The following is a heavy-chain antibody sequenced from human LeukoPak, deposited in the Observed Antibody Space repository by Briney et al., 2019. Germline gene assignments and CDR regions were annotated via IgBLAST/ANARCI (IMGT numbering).Heavy chain of an antibody. CDR2: IIQGGGER. Sequence: GGSLRLSCVASGFTFSRHWMNWVRQAPGKGLEWVANIIQGGGERNYVDSVKGRFTISRDDAKNSLYLQLNSPRVEDTAIYYCARGPDYGARTDYLDFWGQGTLVTVSS. D-gene: IGHD4-17*01. V-gene: IGHV3-7*03. J-gene: IGHJ4*02. CDR1: GFTFSRHW. CDR3: ARGPDYGARTDYLDF.